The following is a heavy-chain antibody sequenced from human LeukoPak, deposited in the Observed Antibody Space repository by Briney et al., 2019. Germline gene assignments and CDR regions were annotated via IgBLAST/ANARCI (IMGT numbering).Heavy chain of an antibody. D-gene: IGHD4-17*01. J-gene: IGHJ6*02. CDR2: TSPDGSDK. CDR3: ARALGYGVNYYYYGMDV. V-gene: IGHV3-30*03. Sequence: TGGSLRLSCAASGFTISTYGMHWVRQAPGKGLEGVAVTSPDGSDKYYVDSVKGRFTISRDNSKNTLYLQMNSLRTEDTAVYYCARALGYGVNYYYYGMDVWGQGTTVTVSS. CDR1: GFTISTYG.